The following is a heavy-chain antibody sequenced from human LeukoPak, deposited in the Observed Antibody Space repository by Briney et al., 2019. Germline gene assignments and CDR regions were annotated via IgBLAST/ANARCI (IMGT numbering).Heavy chain of an antibody. CDR2: LYYSVST. J-gene: IGHJ1*01. CDR1: GGSISSSSYH. Sequence: SETLSLTCTVSGGSISSSSYHWSWIRQPPGKGLEWIGSLYYSVSTYYNPSLKSRVTRSVDTSKNQSSLKLCSVTAADTAVYYCARQQLASSSLYPGGYFQHWGQGTLVTVSS. D-gene: IGHD6-13*01. V-gene: IGHV4-39*01. CDR3: ARQQLASSSLYPGGYFQH.